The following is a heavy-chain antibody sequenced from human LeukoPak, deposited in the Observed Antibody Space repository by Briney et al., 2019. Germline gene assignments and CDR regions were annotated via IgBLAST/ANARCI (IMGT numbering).Heavy chain of an antibody. J-gene: IGHJ5*02. CDR2: IYYSGST. CDR1: GGSISSGDYY. V-gene: IGHV4-30-4*01. Sequence: SETLSLTCTVSGGSISSGDYYWSWIRQPPGKGLEWIGYIYYSGSTYYNPSLKSRVTISVDTSKNQFSLKLSSVTAADTAVYYCARGRSIAARPNWFDPWGQGTLVTVSS. D-gene: IGHD6-6*01. CDR3: ARGRSIAARPNWFDP.